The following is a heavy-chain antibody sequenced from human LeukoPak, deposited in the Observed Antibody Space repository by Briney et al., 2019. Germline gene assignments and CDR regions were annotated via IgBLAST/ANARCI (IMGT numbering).Heavy chain of an antibody. CDR1: SYRLTDYY. V-gene: IGHV1-2*02. CDR3: ARGGLETVPGKYYHYVMDV. Sequence: ASVKVSCKASSYRLTDYYIYWVRQAPGQGLEWMGWINPNSGGTNYAQKFQGRVTMTRDTSISTAYMDLSRLTSDDTALYYCARGGLETVPGKYYHYVMDVWGQGTTVTVSS. J-gene: IGHJ6*02. D-gene: IGHD6-19*01. CDR2: INPNSGGT.